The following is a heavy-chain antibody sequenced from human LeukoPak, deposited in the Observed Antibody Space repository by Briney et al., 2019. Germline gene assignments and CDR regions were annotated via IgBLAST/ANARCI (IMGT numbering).Heavy chain of an antibody. J-gene: IGHJ5*02. D-gene: IGHD6-13*01. CDR2: INPNSGGT. CDR1: GYTFTGYY. CDR3: ARDRRQQLENWFDP. Sequence: ASVKVSCKASGYTFTGYYMHWVRQAPGQGLEWMGWINPNSGGTNYAQKFQGRVTMTRDTSISTAYMELGSLRSEDTAVYYCARDRRQQLENWFDPWGQGTLVTVSS. V-gene: IGHV1-2*02.